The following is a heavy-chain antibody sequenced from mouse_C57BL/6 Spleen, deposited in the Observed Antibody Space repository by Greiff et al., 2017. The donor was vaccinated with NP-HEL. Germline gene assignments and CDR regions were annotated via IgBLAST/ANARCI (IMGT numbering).Heavy chain of an antibody. CDR3: ARPSNSSYWYFDV. CDR2: ISSGGSYT. CDR1: GFTFSSYG. Sequence: EVQGVESGGDLVKPGGSLKLSCAASGFTFSSYGMSWVRQTPDKRLEWVATISSGGSYTYYQDSVKGRFTISRDNAKNTLYLQMSSLKSEDTAMYVCARPSNSSYWYFDVWGTGTTVTVSS. V-gene: IGHV5-6*01. D-gene: IGHD1-1*01. J-gene: IGHJ1*03.